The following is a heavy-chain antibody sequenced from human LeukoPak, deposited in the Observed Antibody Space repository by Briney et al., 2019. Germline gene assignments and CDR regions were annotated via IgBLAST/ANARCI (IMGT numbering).Heavy chain of an antibody. D-gene: IGHD3-22*01. CDR2: ISYDGSNK. J-gene: IGHJ4*02. Sequence: PGGSLRLSCVASGFTFSSYAMHWVRQAPGKGLEWVAVISYDGSNKYYADSVKGRFTISRDNSKNTLYLQMNSLRAEDTAVYYCAKAEYYYDSSGYYYLDYWGQGTLVTVSS. V-gene: IGHV3-30-3*01. CDR3: AKAEYYYDSSGYYYLDY. CDR1: GFTFSSYA.